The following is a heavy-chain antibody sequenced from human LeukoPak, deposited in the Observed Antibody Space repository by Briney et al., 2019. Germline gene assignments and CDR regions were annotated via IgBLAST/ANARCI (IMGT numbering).Heavy chain of an antibody. Sequence: GASVKVSCKASGYTFTSYDINWVRQATGQGLEWMGWMNPNSGNTGYAQKFQGRVTMTRNTSISTAYMELSSLRSEDTAVYYCAMPYSSSWYLPLLPFGYWGQGTLVTVSS. CDR1: GYTFTSYD. CDR2: MNPNSGNT. V-gene: IGHV1-8*01. J-gene: IGHJ4*02. CDR3: AMPYSSSWYLPLLPFGY. D-gene: IGHD6-13*01.